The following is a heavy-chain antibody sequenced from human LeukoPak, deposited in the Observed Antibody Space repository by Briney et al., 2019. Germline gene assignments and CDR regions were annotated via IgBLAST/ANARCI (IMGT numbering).Heavy chain of an antibody. Sequence: GGSLRLSCAASGFTFSSYGMHWVRQAPGKGLEGVAFIRYDGSNKYYADSVKGRFTISRDNSKNTLYLQMNSLRAEDTAVYYCTKAFRFWSGYSINWFDPWGQGTLVTVSS. CDR3: TKAFRFWSGYSINWFDP. CDR2: IRYDGSNK. V-gene: IGHV3-30*02. D-gene: IGHD3-3*01. CDR1: GFTFSSYG. J-gene: IGHJ5*02.